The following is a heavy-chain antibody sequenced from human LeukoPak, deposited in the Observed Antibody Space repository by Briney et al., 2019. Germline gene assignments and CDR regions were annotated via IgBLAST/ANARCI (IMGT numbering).Heavy chain of an antibody. CDR3: ARHGGNSAFTYYYYYYMDV. CDR1: GGSISSSTYY. V-gene: IGHV4-39*01. Sequence: SETLSLTCTVSGGSISSSTYYWGWIRQPPGKGLEWIGNIYYSGSTYYNPSLKSRVTISVDTSKNQFSLKLSSVTAADTAVYYCARHGGNSAFTYYYYYYMDVWGKGTTVTVSS. J-gene: IGHJ6*03. D-gene: IGHD4-23*01. CDR2: IYYSGST.